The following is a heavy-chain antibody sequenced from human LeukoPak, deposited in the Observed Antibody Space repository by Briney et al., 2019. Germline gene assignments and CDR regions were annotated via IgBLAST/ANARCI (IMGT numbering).Heavy chain of an antibody. CDR3: ARAAMESSSWLNWFDP. CDR1: GFTLSSYS. Sequence: GGSLRLSCAASGFTLSSYSMNWVRQAPGKGLEWVSSISSSSSYIYYADSVKGRFTISRDNAKNSLYLQMNSLRAEDTAVYYCARAAMESSSWLNWFDPWGQGTLVTVSS. J-gene: IGHJ5*02. CDR2: ISSSSSYI. D-gene: IGHD6-13*01. V-gene: IGHV3-21*01.